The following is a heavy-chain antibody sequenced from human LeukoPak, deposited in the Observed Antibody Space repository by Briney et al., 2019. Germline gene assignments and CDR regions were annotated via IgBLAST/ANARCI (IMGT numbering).Heavy chain of an antibody. V-gene: IGHV3-23*01. CDR1: GITLSNYG. CDR3: ASAVAGTRGNDY. CDR2: LSGSGGGT. J-gene: IGHJ4*02. D-gene: IGHD6-19*01. Sequence: GGSLRLSCAVSGITLSNYGMSWVRQAPGKGLEWVAGLSGSGGGTNYADSVQGRFTISRDNPKNTLYLQMNSLRAEDTAVYYCASAVAGTRGNDYWGQGTLVTVSS.